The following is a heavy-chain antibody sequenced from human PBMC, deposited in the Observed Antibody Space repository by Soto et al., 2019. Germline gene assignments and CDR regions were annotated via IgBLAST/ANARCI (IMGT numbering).Heavy chain of an antibody. CDR3: ARLVGGPSGYHMDV. V-gene: IGHV1-18*01. Sequence: ASVKVSCKASGYTFTSYGISWVRQAPGQGLEWMGWISAYNGNTNYAQKIQGRVTMTTDTSTSTAYMELRSLRSDDTAVYYCARLVGGPSGYHMDVWGQGTTVTVSS. D-gene: IGHD3-3*01. J-gene: IGHJ6*02. CDR1: GYTFTSYG. CDR2: ISAYNGNT.